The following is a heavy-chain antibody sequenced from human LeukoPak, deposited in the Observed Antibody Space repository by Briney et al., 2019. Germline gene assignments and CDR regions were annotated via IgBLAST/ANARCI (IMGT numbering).Heavy chain of an antibody. CDR2: ISGSGGST. J-gene: IGHJ4*02. CDR1: GFTFSICA. D-gene: IGHD6-19*01. Sequence: GGSLRLSCAASGFTFSICAMSWVRQAPGKGLEWVSAISGSGGSTYYADSVKGRFTISRDNSKNTLYLQMNSLRAEDTAVYYCARGNSVAGDYWGQGTLVTVSS. CDR3: ARGNSVAGDY. V-gene: IGHV3-23*01.